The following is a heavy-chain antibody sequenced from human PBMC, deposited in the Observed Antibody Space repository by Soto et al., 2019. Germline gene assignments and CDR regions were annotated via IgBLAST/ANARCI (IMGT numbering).Heavy chain of an antibody. Sequence: ASVKVSCKVSGYTLTELSMHWVRQAPGKGLEWMGDFDPEDGETIYAKKFQDRVTMNEDTSTDTAYMELSSLRSEDTAVDYCASFRMGADGSFDIWGQGTRVTVAS. CDR2: FDPEDGET. CDR1: GYTLTELS. V-gene: IGHV1-24*01. D-gene: IGHD1-26*01. J-gene: IGHJ3*02. CDR3: ASFRMGADGSFDI.